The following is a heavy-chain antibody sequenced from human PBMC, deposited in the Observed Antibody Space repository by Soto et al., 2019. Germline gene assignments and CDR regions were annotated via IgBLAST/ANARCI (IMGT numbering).Heavy chain of an antibody. V-gene: IGHV3-30-3*01. Sequence: QVQLVESGGGVVQPGRSLRLSCAASGFTFSSYAMHWVRQAPGKGLEWVAVISYDGSNKYYADSVKGRFTISRDNSKNTLYLQMNSLRAEDTAVYYCARGAARLHYYYYGMDVWGQGTTVTVSS. CDR3: ARGAARLHYYYYGMDV. CDR1: GFTFSSYA. CDR2: ISYDGSNK. D-gene: IGHD6-6*01. J-gene: IGHJ6*02.